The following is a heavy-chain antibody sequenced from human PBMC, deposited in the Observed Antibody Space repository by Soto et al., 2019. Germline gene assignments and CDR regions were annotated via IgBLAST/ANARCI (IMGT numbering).Heavy chain of an antibody. D-gene: IGHD6-19*01. Sequence: EVQLVESGGGLVQPGGSLRLSCAASGFTFSSYAMHWVRQAPGKGLEYVSAISSNGGSTYYANSVKGRFTISRDNSKNTLYLQMGSLRADDMAVYYCARNLDSSYGMDVWGQGTTVTVSS. J-gene: IGHJ6*02. V-gene: IGHV3-64*01. CDR2: ISSNGGST. CDR3: ARNLDSSYGMDV. CDR1: GFTFSSYA.